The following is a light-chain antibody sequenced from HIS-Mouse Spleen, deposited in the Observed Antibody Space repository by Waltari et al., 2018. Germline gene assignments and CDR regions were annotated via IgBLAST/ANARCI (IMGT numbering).Light chain of an antibody. V-gene: IGKV1-39*01. CDR3: QQSYSTPNT. CDR2: AAS. Sequence: DIQMTQSPSSLSASVGDRVTITCRASQSISSYLNWYQQKPGKAPKLLIYAASSLQSGFPSRFSGSGSGTDFTLTISSLQPEDFATYYCQQSYSTPNTFGQGTKLEIK. CDR1: QSISSY. J-gene: IGKJ2*01.